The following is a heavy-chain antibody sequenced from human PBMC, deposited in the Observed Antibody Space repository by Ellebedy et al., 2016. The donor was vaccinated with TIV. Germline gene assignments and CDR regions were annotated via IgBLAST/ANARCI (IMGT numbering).Heavy chain of an antibody. CDR2: ISSSSSYI. J-gene: IGHJ6*02. D-gene: IGHD3-16*01. CDR1: GFTFSSYS. Sequence: GESLKISCAASGFTFSSYSMNWVRQAPGKGLEWVSSISSSSSYIYYADSVKGRFTISRDNSKNTLYLQMNSLRAEDTAVYYCAGEGDYYYGMDVWGQGTTVTVSS. CDR3: AGEGDYYYGMDV. V-gene: IGHV3-21*01.